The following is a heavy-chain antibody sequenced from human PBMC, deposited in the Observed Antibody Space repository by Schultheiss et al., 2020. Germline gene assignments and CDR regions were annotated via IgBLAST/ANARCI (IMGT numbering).Heavy chain of an antibody. CDR1: GGSVSSGSYY. V-gene: IGHV4-61*01. CDR2: IYYSGST. Sequence: SETLSLTCTVSGGSVSSGSYYWSWIRQPPGKGLEWIGYIYYSGSTNYNPSLKSRVTISVDTSKNQFSLKLSSVTAADTAVYYCAREGYSGSYYYGMDVWGQGTTVTVSS. D-gene: IGHD1-26*01. CDR3: AREGYSGSYYYGMDV. J-gene: IGHJ6*02.